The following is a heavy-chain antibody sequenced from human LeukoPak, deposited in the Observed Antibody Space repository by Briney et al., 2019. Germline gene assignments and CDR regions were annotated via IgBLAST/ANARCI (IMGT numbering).Heavy chain of an antibody. CDR2: IYSGGGT. CDR1: GFTVNNNY. V-gene: IGHV3-66*01. D-gene: IGHD3-22*01. Sequence: GGSLRLSCAASGFTVNNNYMTWVRQAPGKGLEWVSLIYSGGGTHYADSVKGRVTVSRDNSKNTLYLQMNSLRAEDTAVYYCAKDSSGYFPDPWGQGTLVTVSS. J-gene: IGHJ5*02. CDR3: AKDSSGYFPDP.